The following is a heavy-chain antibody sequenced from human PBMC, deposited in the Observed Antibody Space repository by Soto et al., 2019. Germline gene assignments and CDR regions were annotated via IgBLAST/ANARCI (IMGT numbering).Heavy chain of an antibody. CDR3: ARDRRYCGGDCYHGNDAFDI. CDR1: GFTFSSYW. Sequence: GGSLRLSCAASGFTFSSYWMHWVRQAPGKGLVWVSRINSDGSSTSYADSVKGRFTISRDNAKNTLYLQMNSLRAEDTAVYYCARDRRYCGGDCYHGNDAFDIWGQGTMVTVSS. CDR2: INSDGSST. D-gene: IGHD2-21*02. V-gene: IGHV3-74*01. J-gene: IGHJ3*02.